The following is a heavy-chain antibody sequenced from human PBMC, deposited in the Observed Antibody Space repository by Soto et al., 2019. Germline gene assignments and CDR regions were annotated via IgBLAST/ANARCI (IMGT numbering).Heavy chain of an antibody. V-gene: IGHV3-73*02. CDR2: IRSKANSYAT. D-gene: IGHD3-22*01. J-gene: IGHJ6*02. CDR3: TSSALIDYYYYYGMDV. Sequence: EVQLVESGGGLVQPGGSVKLSCAASGFTFSGSAMHWVRQASGKGLEWVGRIRSKANSYATAYAASVKGRFTISIDDSKSTAYLQMNSLKTEDTAVYYCTSSALIDYYYYYGMDVWGQRTTVTVSS. CDR1: GFTFSGSA.